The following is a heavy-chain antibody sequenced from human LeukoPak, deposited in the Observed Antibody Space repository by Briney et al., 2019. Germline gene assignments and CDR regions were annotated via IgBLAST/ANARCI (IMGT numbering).Heavy chain of an antibody. J-gene: IGHJ3*02. D-gene: IGHD3-16*01. V-gene: IGHV1-2*02. CDR3: ARGGLYYVWDAFDI. CDR1: GYTFTGSY. Sequence: ASVKVSCKASGYTFTGSYMHWVRQAPGQGLEWMGWINPNSGGTNYAQKFQGRVTMTRDTSISTAYMELSRLRSDDTAVYYCARGGLYYVWDAFDIWGQGTMVTVSS. CDR2: INPNSGGT.